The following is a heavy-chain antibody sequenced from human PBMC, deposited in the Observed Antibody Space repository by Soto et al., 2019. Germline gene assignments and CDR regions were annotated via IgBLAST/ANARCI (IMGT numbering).Heavy chain of an antibody. V-gene: IGHV3-23*01. Sequence: PGGSLRLSCAASGFTFSSYAMSWVRQAPGKGLEWVSAISGSGGSTYYADSVKGRFTISRDNSKNTLYLQMNSLRAEDTAVYYCAKGVGTLDHYYYYGMDVWGQGTTVTVSS. D-gene: IGHD1-7*01. CDR1: GFTFSSYA. CDR2: ISGSGGST. CDR3: AKGVGTLDHYYYYGMDV. J-gene: IGHJ6*02.